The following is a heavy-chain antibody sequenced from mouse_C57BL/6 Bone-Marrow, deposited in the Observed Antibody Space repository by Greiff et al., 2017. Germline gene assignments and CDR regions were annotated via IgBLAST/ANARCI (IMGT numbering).Heavy chain of an antibody. CDR2: IYPGDGDT. J-gene: IGHJ2*01. Sequence: VKLQESGPELVKPGASVKISCKASGYAFSSSWMNWVKQRPGQGLEWIGRIYPGDGDTNYNGKFKGKATLTADKSSSTAYMQLSSLTSEDSAVYFCARWLLLDYWGQGTTLTVSS. CDR1: GYAFSSSW. V-gene: IGHV1-82*01. CDR3: ARWLLLDY. D-gene: IGHD2-3*01.